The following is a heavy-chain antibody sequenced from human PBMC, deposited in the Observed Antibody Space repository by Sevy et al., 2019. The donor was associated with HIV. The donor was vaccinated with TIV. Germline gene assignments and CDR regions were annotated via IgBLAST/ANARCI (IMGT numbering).Heavy chain of an antibody. CDR1: RFTFSNFW. Sequence: GGSLRLSCAASRFTFSNFWMTWVRQAPGKGLEWVANIKQDGSEKYHVDSVRGRFTISRDNAKNSLYLQMNSLRAEDTAVYYCARWRTAITAFDIWGQGTMVTVSS. V-gene: IGHV3-7*01. D-gene: IGHD5-18*01. J-gene: IGHJ3*02. CDR3: ARWRTAITAFDI. CDR2: IKQDGSEK.